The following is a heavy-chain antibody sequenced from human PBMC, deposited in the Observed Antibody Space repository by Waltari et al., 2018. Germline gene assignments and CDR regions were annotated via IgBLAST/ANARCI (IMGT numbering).Heavy chain of an antibody. J-gene: IGHJ4*02. CDR1: GCTFSSYA. CDR3: ANDLRGY. V-gene: IGHV3-23*01. CDR2: ISGSGGRT. Sequence: EVQLLESGGGLVQPGGSLRLSCAASGCTFSSYAMGWVRQAPGKGLDRVSAISGSGGRTYYADSVGGRFTISRDNSKNTLYLQMNSLRAEDTAVYYCANDLRGYWGQGTLVTVSS.